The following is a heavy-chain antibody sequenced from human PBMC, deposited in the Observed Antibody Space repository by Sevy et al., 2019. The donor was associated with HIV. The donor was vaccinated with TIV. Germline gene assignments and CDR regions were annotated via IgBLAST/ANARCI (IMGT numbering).Heavy chain of an antibody. Sequence: GGSLRLSCAASGFTFDDYAMHWVRQAPGKGLEWVSGISWNSGSIGYADSVKGRFTTSRDNAKNSLYLQMNSLRAEDTALYYCAKAADEVRGGHYPQYYYYYYGMDVWGQGTTVTVSS. J-gene: IGHJ6*02. V-gene: IGHV3-9*01. CDR2: ISWNSGSI. CDR1: GFTFDDYA. CDR3: AKAADEVRGGHYPQYYYYYYGMDV. D-gene: IGHD3-10*01.